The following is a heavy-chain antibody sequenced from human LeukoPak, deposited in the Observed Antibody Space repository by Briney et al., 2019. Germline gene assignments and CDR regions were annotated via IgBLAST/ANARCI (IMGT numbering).Heavy chain of an antibody. V-gene: IGHV3-7*04. CDR1: GFTFSNYA. J-gene: IGHJ4*02. Sequence: GGSLRLSCAASGFTFSNYAMSWVRQAPGKGLEWVANIKHDGSEKFYVDSVKGRFIISRDNAKNSLFLQLNSLRDEDTAVYYCARITGIEAAGDYWGQGTLVTVSS. CDR3: ARITGIEAAGDY. D-gene: IGHD6-25*01. CDR2: IKHDGSEK.